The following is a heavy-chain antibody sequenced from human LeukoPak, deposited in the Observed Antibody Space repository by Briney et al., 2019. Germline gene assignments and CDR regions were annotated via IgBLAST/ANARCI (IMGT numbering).Heavy chain of an antibody. V-gene: IGHV3-21*01. CDR2: ISSSTSYI. CDR3: AKRPYYYDSSGWELSFFDY. J-gene: IGHJ4*02. Sequence: GGSLRLSCAASGFTFSSYGMNWVRQAPGKGLEWVSSISSSTSYIYYADSVKGRFTISRDNAKNSLFLQMNSLRAEDTAVYYCAKRPYYYDSSGWELSFFDYWGQGTLVTVSS. CDR1: GFTFSSYG. D-gene: IGHD3-22*01.